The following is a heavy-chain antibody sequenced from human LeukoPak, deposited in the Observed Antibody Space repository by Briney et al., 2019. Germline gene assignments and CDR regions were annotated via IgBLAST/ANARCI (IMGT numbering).Heavy chain of an antibody. CDR2: MYYSGST. CDR3: ASRHYYDTTGPGGDAFNI. V-gene: IGHV4-39*01. D-gene: IGHD3-22*01. CDR1: GGSISSSSYY. Sequence: SETLSLTCTVSGGSISSSSYYWAWIRQPPGKGVEWIGSMYYSGSTHYNPSLKSRATISVDTSKKQFSLKLSSMTAADTAVYYCASRHYYDTTGPGGDAFNIWGQGTMVTVSS. J-gene: IGHJ3*02.